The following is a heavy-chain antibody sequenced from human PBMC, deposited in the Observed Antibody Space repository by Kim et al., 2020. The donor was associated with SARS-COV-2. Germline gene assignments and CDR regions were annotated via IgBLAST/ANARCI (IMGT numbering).Heavy chain of an antibody. CDR3: ASLGYCSGGSCYSLDY. CDR2: IIPIFGTA. D-gene: IGHD2-15*01. J-gene: IGHJ4*02. V-gene: IGHV1-69*13. CDR1: GGTFSSYA. Sequence: SVKVSCKASGGTFSSYAISWVRQAPGQGLEWMGGIIPIFGTANYAPKFQGRVTITADESTSTAYMELSSLRSEDTAVYYCASLGYCSGGSCYSLDYWGQGTLVTVSS.